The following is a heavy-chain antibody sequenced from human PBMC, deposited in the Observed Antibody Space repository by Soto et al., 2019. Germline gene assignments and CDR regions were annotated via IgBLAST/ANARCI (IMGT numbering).Heavy chain of an antibody. CDR1: GFTFSSHG. CDR2: IWYDGSNK. J-gene: IGHJ4*02. D-gene: IGHD3-16*01. Sequence: QVQLVESGGGVVQPGRSLRVSCAASGFTFSSHGMHWVRQAPGKGLEWVAVIWYDGSNKYYGESVKGRFIISRDNSKNTVDLQMNSLRAEDTAIYYCARWGPDKVLDYWGQGTLVTVSS. V-gene: IGHV3-33*01. CDR3: ARWGPDKVLDY.